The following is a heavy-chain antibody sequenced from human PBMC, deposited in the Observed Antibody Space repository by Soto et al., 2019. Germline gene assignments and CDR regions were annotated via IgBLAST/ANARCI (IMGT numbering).Heavy chain of an antibody. Sequence: KGLEWVSAISGSGGSTYYADSVKGRFTISRDNSKNTLYLQMNSLRAEDTAVYYCFYYQADYGIRDAVPVSAFLRNRSTDL. V-gene: IGHV3-23*01. J-gene: IGHJ2*01. D-gene: IGHD3-10*01. CDR3: FYYQADYGIRDAVPVSAFLRNRSTDL. CDR2: ISGSGGST.